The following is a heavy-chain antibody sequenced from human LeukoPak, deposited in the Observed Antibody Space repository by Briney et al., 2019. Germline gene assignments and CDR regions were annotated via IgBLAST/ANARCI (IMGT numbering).Heavy chain of an antibody. CDR1: GFTFSNYW. J-gene: IGHJ4*02. CDR3: SRSAYYDGSGNYYDY. CDR2: ISDGGSTT. Sequence: GGSLRLSCAASGFTFSNYWMHWVRQAPGKGLVWVSRISDGGSTTTYADSVKGRFTISRDNAKNTLYLQMNGLRAEDTAVYYCSRSAYYDGSGNYYDYWGQGTLVTVSS. V-gene: IGHV3-74*01. D-gene: IGHD3-22*01.